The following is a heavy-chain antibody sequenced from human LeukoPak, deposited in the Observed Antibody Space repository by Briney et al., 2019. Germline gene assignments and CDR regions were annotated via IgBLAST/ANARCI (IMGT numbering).Heavy chain of an antibody. Sequence: GGSLTLACAATGCTFSSHTISWVRQAPGQSLHPFTNITQERPNNYYVDSVKSRFTISRDNAKNSLYLQMNSLRAEDTAVYYCAGEVSPCSSTSCYIYYYYGMDVWGQGTTVTVSS. CDR2: ITQERPNN. CDR3: AGEVSPCSSTSCYIYYYYGMDV. V-gene: IGHV3-7*01. CDR1: GCTFSSHT. J-gene: IGHJ6*02. D-gene: IGHD2-2*02.